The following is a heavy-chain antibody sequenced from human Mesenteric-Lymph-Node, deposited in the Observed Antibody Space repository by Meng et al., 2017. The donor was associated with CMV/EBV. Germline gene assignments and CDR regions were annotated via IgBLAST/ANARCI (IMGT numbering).Heavy chain of an antibody. CDR3: ARGPLVVPAANHIAYYYYGMDV. D-gene: IGHD2-2*01. CDR1: GFTFGDHW. Sequence: GESLKISCAASGFTFGDHWMSWVRQAPGKGLECVANMNEDGSTKLYVDSVKGRFTISRDNAKNSVFLQLNNLRAEDTAVYYCARGPLVVPAANHIAYYYYGMDVWGQGTTVTVSS. CDR2: MNEDGSTK. V-gene: IGHV3-7*01. J-gene: IGHJ6*02.